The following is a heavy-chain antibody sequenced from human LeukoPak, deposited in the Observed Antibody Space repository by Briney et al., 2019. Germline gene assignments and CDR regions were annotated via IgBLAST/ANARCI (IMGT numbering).Heavy chain of an antibody. J-gene: IGHJ3*02. Sequence: GASVKVSCKASGYTFNTYGITWVRQAPGQGLEWMGWISGYNGKTKYAQKLQDRVTMTTDTSTTTAYMELRSLTSDDTAVYYCARVADILTGYGAFDIWGQGTMVTVSS. V-gene: IGHV1-18*01. CDR1: GYTFNTYG. CDR2: ISGYNGKT. D-gene: IGHD3-9*01. CDR3: ARVADILTGYGAFDI.